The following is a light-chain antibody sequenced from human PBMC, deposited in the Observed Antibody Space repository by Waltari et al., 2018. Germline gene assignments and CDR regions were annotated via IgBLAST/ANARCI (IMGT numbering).Light chain of an antibody. Sequence: DIQMTQSPSSLSASVGPRITITCRASQSVNNYLHWYQQKAGKAPKLLIYGASSLHSGVPSRFSGGGSGTDFTLTISGLQAEDFATYYCEQGYVTPRTFGQGTKLEI. CDR1: QSVNNY. J-gene: IGKJ2*01. CDR2: GAS. CDR3: EQGYVTPRT. V-gene: IGKV1-39*01.